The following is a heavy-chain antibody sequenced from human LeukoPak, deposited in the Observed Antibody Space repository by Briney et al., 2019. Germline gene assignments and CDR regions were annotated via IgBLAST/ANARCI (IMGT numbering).Heavy chain of an antibody. CDR2: IEPDGIER. Sequence: GGSLRLSCAASGFTLSNYWMSWVRQAPGKGLEWVANIEPDGIERNYVVSVKGRFTISRDDAKNSLYLQMNSLGAEDTAVYYCARALSYYYGSGSYYNLDYWGQGTLVTVSS. J-gene: IGHJ4*02. CDR1: GFTLSNYW. CDR3: ARALSYYYGSGSYYNLDY. D-gene: IGHD3-10*01. V-gene: IGHV3-7*01.